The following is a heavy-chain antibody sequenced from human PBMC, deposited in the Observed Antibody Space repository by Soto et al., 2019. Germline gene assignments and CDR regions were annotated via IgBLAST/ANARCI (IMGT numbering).Heavy chain of an antibody. V-gene: IGHV1-3*01. CDR3: ARLGGLLKDAFDI. CDR2: INAGNGNT. D-gene: IGHD3-16*01. J-gene: IGHJ3*02. Sequence: QVQLVQSGAEVKKPGASVKVSCKASGYTFTSYAMHWVRQAPGQRLEWMGWINAGNGNTKYSQKFQGRVTITRDTSASTAYMELSSLRSEDTAVYYCARLGGLLKDAFDIWGQGTMVTVSS. CDR1: GYTFTSYA.